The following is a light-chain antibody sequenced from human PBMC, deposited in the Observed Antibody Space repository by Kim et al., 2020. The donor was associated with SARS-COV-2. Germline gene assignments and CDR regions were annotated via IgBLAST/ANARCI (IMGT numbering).Light chain of an antibody. CDR1: SSDVGAYNY. J-gene: IGLJ2*01. V-gene: IGLV2-11*01. CDR3: CSYAGRYTLL. CDR2: DVS. Sequence: QSALTQPCSVSGSPGQSVTISCTGTSSDVGAYNYVSWYQQHPGKAPKLLIYDVSKRPSGVPDRFSGSKSGNTASLTISGLQAEDEADYYCCSYAGRYTLLFGGGTQLTVL.